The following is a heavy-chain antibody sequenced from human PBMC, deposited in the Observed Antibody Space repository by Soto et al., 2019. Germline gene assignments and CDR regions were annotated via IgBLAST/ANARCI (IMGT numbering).Heavy chain of an antibody. J-gene: IGHJ6*03. V-gene: IGHV3-23*01. Sequence: GGSLRLSCAASGFTFSSYAMSWVRQAPGKGLEWVSAISGSGGSTYYADSVKGRFTISRDNSKNTLYLQMKSLRAEDTAVYYCAIPYTGDCSGGSCKTYYYYYMDVWGKGTTVTVSS. D-gene: IGHD2-15*01. CDR2: ISGSGGST. CDR3: AIPYTGDCSGGSCKTYYYYYMDV. CDR1: GFTFSSYA.